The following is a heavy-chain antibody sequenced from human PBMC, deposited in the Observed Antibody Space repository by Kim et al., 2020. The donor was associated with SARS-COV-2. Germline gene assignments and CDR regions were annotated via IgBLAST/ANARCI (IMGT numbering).Heavy chain of an antibody. V-gene: IGHV3-7*04. CDR3: ARGHYFNS. CDR2: GGGK. J-gene: IGHJ4*02. Sequence: GGGKYYVDTVKGRFTISRDNAKNSVYLQMNSLRAEDTAVYYCARGHYFNSWGQGTLVTVSS.